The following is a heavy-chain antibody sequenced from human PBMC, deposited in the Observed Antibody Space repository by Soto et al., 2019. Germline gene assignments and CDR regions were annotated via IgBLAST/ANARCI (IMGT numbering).Heavy chain of an antibody. J-gene: IGHJ6*02. V-gene: IGHV4-4*07. CDR2: IYTSGST. D-gene: IGHD2-2*01. CDR1: GGSISSYY. CDR3: ARDWVVVVPAAISYYYYGMDV. Sequence: SETLSLTCTVSGGSISSYYWSWIRQPAGKGLEWIGRIYTSGSTNYNPSLKSRVTMSVDTSKNQFSLKLSSVTAADTAMYYCARDWVVVVPAAISYYYYGMDVWGQGTTVTVSS.